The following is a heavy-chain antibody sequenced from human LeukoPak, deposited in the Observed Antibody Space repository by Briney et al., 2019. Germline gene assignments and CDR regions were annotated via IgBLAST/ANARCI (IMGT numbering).Heavy chain of an antibody. J-gene: IGHJ4*02. CDR1: GFTASSNY. V-gene: IGHV3-66*01. CDR2: IYTGGST. CDR3: ARGGYSGSGNYFDY. D-gene: IGHD3-10*01. Sequence: GGSLRLSCAASGFTASSNYMSWVRQAPGKGLEWVSVIYTGGSTYYADSVNGRFTISGDNSKNTLYLQMNSLRADDTAVYYCARGGYSGSGNYFDYWGQGTLVTVSS.